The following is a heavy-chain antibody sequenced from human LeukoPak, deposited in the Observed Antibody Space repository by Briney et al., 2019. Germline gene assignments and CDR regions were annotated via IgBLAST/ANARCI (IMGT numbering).Heavy chain of an antibody. V-gene: IGHV3-23*01. J-gene: IGHJ5*02. CDR2: ISNGGGNT. Sequence: GGSLRLSCAVSGFTFSSYSMNWVRQAPGQGPEWVSVISNGGGNTYYADSVKGRFAISRDNSKSILYLQMNSLRADDTAIYYCAIGRGSGNYNYFDPWGQGTLVTVSS. CDR1: GFTFSSYS. CDR3: AIGRGSGNYNYFDP. D-gene: IGHD3-10*01.